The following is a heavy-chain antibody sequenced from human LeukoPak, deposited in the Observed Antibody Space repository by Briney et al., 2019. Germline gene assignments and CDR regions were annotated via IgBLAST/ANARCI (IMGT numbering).Heavy chain of an antibody. Sequence: SETLSLTCTVSGGSISSYYWSWIRQPPGKGLEWIGYIYYSGSTNYNPSLKSRVTISVDTSKNQFSLKLSSVTAADTAVYYCARDPAHYYGSGSLYGMDVWGQGTTVTVSS. J-gene: IGHJ6*02. D-gene: IGHD3-10*01. V-gene: IGHV4-59*01. CDR3: ARDPAHYYGSGSLYGMDV. CDR1: GGSISSYY. CDR2: IYYSGST.